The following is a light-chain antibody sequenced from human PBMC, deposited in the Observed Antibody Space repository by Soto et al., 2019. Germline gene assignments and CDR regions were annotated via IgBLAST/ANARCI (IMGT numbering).Light chain of an antibody. CDR2: GAS. CDR3: QQYGSSPLT. Sequence: EIVLTQSPCTLSLSPGERATLSCRASQSVSSSYLAWYQQKPGQAPRLLIYGASSRATGIPERFSGSGPGTEFTLTISRLEPEDFAVYYCQQYGSSPLTFGRGTKVDIK. CDR1: QSVSSSY. J-gene: IGKJ4*01. V-gene: IGKV3-20*01.